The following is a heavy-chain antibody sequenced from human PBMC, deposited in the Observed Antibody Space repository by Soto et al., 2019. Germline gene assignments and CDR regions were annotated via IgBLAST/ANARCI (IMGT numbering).Heavy chain of an antibody. CDR3: ATLKADEKALNY. J-gene: IGHJ4*02. Sequence: QVQLQESGPGLVKPSHTLSLTCTVSGGSISSGGYYWSWIRQHPGKGLEWIGYIYYSGSTYYNPALQSRVTISIDTSKNHFSLKLNSVTAADTAVYYCATLKADEKALNYWGQGTLVTVSS. CDR2: IYYSGST. CDR1: GGSISSGGYY. D-gene: IGHD6-19*01. V-gene: IGHV4-31*03.